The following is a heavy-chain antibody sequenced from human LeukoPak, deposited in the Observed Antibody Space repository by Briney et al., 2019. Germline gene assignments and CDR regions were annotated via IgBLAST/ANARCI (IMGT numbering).Heavy chain of an antibody. CDR1: GYSISSGYY. CDR3: ATGWSGYYWTT. Sequence: SETLSLTCSVSGYSISSGYYWGWIRQPPGKGLEWIGSIYHSGSAYYNTSLKSRVTISVDTSKNQFSLKLNSVTAADTAVYYCATGWSGYYWTTWGQGTLVAVSS. V-gene: IGHV4-38-2*02. CDR2: IYHSGSA. J-gene: IGHJ5*02. D-gene: IGHD3-3*01.